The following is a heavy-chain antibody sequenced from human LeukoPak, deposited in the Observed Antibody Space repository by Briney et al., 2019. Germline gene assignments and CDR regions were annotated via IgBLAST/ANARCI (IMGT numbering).Heavy chain of an antibody. CDR1: GGTFSSYA. Sequence: ASVKVSCKASGGTFSSYAISWVQQAPGQGLEWMGGIIPIFGTANYAQKFQGRVTITTDESTSPAYMELSSLRSEDTAVYYCARDRSGSYYRDWGQGTLVTVSS. CDR3: ARDRSGSYYRD. V-gene: IGHV1-69*05. D-gene: IGHD3-10*01. J-gene: IGHJ4*02. CDR2: IIPIFGTA.